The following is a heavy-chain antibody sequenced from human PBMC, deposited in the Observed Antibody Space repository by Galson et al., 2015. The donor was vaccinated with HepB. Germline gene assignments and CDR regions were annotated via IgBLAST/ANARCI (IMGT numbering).Heavy chain of an antibody. CDR1: GFTFSSYA. CDR2: ISGSGGST. J-gene: IGHJ4*02. D-gene: IGHD4-17*01. CDR3: AKDQRGGSYGDYWCDY. Sequence: SLRLSCAASGFTFSSYAMSWVRQAPGKGLEWVSAISGSGGSTYYADSVKGRFTISRDNSKNTLYLQMNSLRAEDTAVYYCAKDQRGGSYGDYWCDYWGQGTLVTVSS. V-gene: IGHV3-23*01.